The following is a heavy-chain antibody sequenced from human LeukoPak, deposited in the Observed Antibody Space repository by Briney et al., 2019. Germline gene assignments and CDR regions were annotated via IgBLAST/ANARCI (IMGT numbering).Heavy chain of an antibody. CDR1: GGSISSSSYY. D-gene: IGHD6-13*01. J-gene: IGHJ5*02. CDR2: VYYSGNT. CDR3: ARAVTSSSGWYKWVNWFDP. Sequence: RSSETLSLTCTVSGGSISSSSYYWGWIRQPPGKGLECIGSVYYSGNTYYNPSLKSRVTISVDTSKNQFSLKLSSVTAADTAVYYCARAVTSSSGWYKWVNWFDPWGQGTLVTVSS. V-gene: IGHV4-39*07.